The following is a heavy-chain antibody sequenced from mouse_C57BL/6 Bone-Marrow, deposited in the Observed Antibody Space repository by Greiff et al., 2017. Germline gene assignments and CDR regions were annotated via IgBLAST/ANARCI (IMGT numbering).Heavy chain of an antibody. J-gene: IGHJ3*01. CDR3: ARADVYYSKGAWFAY. Sequence: VQLQQSGAELVKPGASVKLSCKASGYTFTSYWMHWVKQRPGQGLEWIGMIHPNSGSTNYNEKFKSKATLPVDKSSSTAYMQLSSLTSEDSAVYYCARADVYYSKGAWFAYWGQGTLVTVSA. V-gene: IGHV1-64*01. D-gene: IGHD2-5*01. CDR1: GYTFTSYW. CDR2: IHPNSGST.